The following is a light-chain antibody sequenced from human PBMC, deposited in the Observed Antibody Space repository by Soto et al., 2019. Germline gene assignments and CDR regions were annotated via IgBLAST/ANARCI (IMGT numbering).Light chain of an antibody. V-gene: IGKV3-11*01. J-gene: IGKJ5*01. CDR3: QQRSDWPPLT. Sequence: EIVLTQSPATLSLSPGERATLSCRASQSVGSFLAWYQQKPGQAPRLLIYDTYKRPTGVPARFTGSGSGADFTLTINSLEPEDFAVYCCQQRSDWPPLTFGQGTRLDIK. CDR2: DTY. CDR1: QSVGSF.